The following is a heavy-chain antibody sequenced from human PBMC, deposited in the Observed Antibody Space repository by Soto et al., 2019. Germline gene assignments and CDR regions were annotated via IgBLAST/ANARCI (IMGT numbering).Heavy chain of an antibody. CDR1: GGTFSSYT. V-gene: IGHV1-69*08. J-gene: IGHJ3*02. D-gene: IGHD4-17*01. CDR2: IIPILGIA. Sequence: QVQLVQSGAEVKKPGSSVKVSCKASGGTFSSYTISWVRQAPGQGLEWMGRIIPILGIANYAQKFQGRVTITADKSTSTAYMELSSLRSEDTAVYYCAREDGDSRPFDIWGQGTMLTVSS. CDR3: AREDGDSRPFDI.